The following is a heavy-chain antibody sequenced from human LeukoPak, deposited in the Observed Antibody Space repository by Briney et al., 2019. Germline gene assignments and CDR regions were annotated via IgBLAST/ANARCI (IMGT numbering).Heavy chain of an antibody. D-gene: IGHD5-18*01. Sequence: GGSLRLSCAASGFIFSDYYMSWIRQAPGKGLEWVSYISSSGSSIYYADSVKGRFTISRDNAKDSLYLQMNSLRAEDTAVYYCARHLSGVTGYTYGRGIDYWGQGTLVTVSS. CDR2: ISSSGSSI. CDR3: ARHLSGVTGYTYGRGIDY. CDR1: GFIFSDYY. J-gene: IGHJ4*02. V-gene: IGHV3-11*04.